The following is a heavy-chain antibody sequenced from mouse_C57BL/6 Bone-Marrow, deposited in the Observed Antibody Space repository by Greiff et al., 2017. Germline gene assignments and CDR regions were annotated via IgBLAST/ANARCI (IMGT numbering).Heavy chain of an antibody. D-gene: IGHD2-3*01. V-gene: IGHV1-61*01. CDR2: IYPSDSGT. Sequence: QVQLQQPGAELVRPGSSVKLSCKASGYTFTSYWMEWVKQRPGQGLEWIGKIYPSDSGTHYNQKFKDKATLTVDKSSSTAYMQLSSLTSEDSAVYFYERGGGYYGYWGQGTTLTVSS. CDR3: ERGGGYYGY. J-gene: IGHJ2*01. CDR1: GYTFTSYW.